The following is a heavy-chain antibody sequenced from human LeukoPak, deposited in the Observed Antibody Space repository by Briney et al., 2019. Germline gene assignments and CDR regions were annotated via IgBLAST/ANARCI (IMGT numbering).Heavy chain of an antibody. V-gene: IGHV1-24*01. CDR3: ATGHVGASYLAWGY. J-gene: IGHJ4*02. CDR2: FDPEDGET. CDR1: GYTLTELS. Sequence: GASVKVSCKVSGYTLTELSMHRVRQAPGKGLEWMGGFDPEDGETIYAQKFQGRVTMTEDTSTDTAYMEMSSLRSEDTAVYYCATGHVGASYLAWGYWGQGALVTVSS. D-gene: IGHD1-26*01.